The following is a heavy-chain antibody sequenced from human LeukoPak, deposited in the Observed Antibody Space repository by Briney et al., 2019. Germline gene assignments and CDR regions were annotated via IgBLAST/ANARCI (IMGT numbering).Heavy chain of an antibody. Sequence: PGGSLRLSCAASGFTFSIYSMNWVRQAPGKGLEWVSCISSGSTNIYYADSLRGRFTISRDNAKNSLYLQMNSPRAEDTAVYYCARVGGYCSSVSNCYGDYWGQGTLVTVSS. J-gene: IGHJ4*02. D-gene: IGHD2-2*03. CDR3: ARVGGYCSSVSNCYGDY. CDR1: GFTFSIYS. V-gene: IGHV3-21*01. CDR2: ISSGSTNI.